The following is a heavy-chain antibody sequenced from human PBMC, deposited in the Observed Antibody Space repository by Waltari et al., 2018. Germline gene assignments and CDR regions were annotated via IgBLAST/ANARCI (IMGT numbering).Heavy chain of an antibody. CDR2: VSYDGRKE. V-gene: IGHV3-30*18. D-gene: IGHD3-9*01. CDR3: AKSHLLYFDWWGGMDV. Sequence: QARLVESGGGVVKPGQTLRLSCVASEFTFSDYGLHWVRQAPGKGLEWVAVVSYDGRKEYYADSLKGRFTISRDNSKSTLYLEMNGLTVEDTVTYYCAKSHLLYFDWWGGMDVWGQGTTVTVSS. J-gene: IGHJ6*02. CDR1: EFTFSDYG.